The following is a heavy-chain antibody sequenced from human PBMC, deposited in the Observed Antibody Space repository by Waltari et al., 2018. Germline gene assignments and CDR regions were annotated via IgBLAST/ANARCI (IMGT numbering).Heavy chain of an antibody. V-gene: IGHV3-30*02. J-gene: IGHJ4*01. CDR1: GFNFNIYG. CDR2: TRFDGINK. Sequence: QVFLVESGGGVVQPGDSLRLSCVSSGFNFNIYGMHWVRQAPGKGSEWVAFTRFDGINKHYADSVKGRFTISRDNIKNTLYLQMNSLRREDSAIYYCAREDIVSETQWRGNQYRGNSGYDLWGQGTLVSVSS. D-gene: IGHD5-12*01. CDR3: AREDIVSETQWRGNQYRGNSGYDL.